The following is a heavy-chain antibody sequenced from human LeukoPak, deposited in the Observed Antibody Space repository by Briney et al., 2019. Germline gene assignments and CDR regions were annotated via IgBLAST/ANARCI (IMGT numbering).Heavy chain of an antibody. CDR2: ISGSGGST. CDR1: GFTFSSYA. D-gene: IGHD1-1*01. V-gene: IGHV3-23*01. CDR3: AKGRRDWNDVYDY. Sequence: GGSLRLSCAASGFTFSSYATSWVRQAPGKGLEWVSAISGSGGSTYYADSVKGRFTISRDNSKNTLYLQMNSQRAEDTAVYYCAKGRRDWNDVYDYWGQGTLVTVSS. J-gene: IGHJ4*02.